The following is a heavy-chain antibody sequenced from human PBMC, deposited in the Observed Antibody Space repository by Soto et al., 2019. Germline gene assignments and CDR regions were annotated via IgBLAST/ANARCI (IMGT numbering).Heavy chain of an antibody. V-gene: IGHV3-74*01. D-gene: IGHD2-15*01. CDR2: MNTDGSRT. J-gene: IGHJ5*02. Sequence: GGSLRLCCAAAGCTCGDLCMRLVRQNPGKGLVWVSRMNTDGSRTSYADSARGRFTISRDDAKNTLYLQMSSLRAEDTAVYYCVKPRGYCSAGTCYDSWFDPWGQGTLVTVSS. CDR3: VKPRGYCSAGTCYDSWFDP. CDR1: GCTCGDLC.